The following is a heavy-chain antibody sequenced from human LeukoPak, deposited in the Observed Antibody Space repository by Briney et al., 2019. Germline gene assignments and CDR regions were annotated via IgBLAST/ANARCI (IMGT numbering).Heavy chain of an antibody. CDR1: GFTFSSYW. D-gene: IGHD4-17*01. V-gene: IGHV3-23*01. J-gene: IGHJ4*02. CDR3: ARDDYGETFDY. CDR2: ISGGGGST. Sequence: GGSLRLSCAASGFTFSSYWMSWVRQAPGKGLEWVSGISGGGGSTYYADSVKGRFTISRDNSKNTLYLQTNSLRAEDTAVYYCARDDYGETFDYWGQGTLVTVSS.